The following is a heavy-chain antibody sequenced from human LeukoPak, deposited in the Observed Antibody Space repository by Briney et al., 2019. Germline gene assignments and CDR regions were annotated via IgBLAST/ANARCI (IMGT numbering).Heavy chain of an antibody. D-gene: IGHD3-10*01. V-gene: IGHV1-18*01. CDR1: GYTFTSYG. Sequence: GASVKVSCKASGYTFTSYGISWVRQAPGQGLEWMGWISAYNGNTNYAQKLQDRVTMTTDTSTSTAYMELRSLRSDDTAVYYCARVNVIPLASMVRGVIPPFDYWGQGTLVTVSS. CDR3: ARVNVIPLASMVRGVIPPFDY. J-gene: IGHJ4*02. CDR2: ISAYNGNT.